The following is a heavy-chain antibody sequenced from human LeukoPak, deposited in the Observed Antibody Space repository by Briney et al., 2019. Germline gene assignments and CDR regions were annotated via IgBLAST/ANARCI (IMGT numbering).Heavy chain of an antibody. V-gene: IGHV3-23*01. Sequence: GGSLRLSCAASGFTFSTYAMSWGRQAPGKGLEWVSAISGSGGSTYYADSVKGRFTISRDNSKNTLYLQMNSLRAEDTAVYYCAKDQRYYDYVWGSYRYPRLDYWGQGTLVTVSS. CDR2: ISGSGGST. D-gene: IGHD3-16*02. CDR3: AKDQRYYDYVWGSYRYPRLDY. J-gene: IGHJ4*02. CDR1: GFTFSTYA.